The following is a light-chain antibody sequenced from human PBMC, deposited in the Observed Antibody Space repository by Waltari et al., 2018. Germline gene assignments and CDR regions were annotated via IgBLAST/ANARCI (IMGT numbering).Light chain of an antibody. Sequence: QSALTQPRSVSGSPGQAVTISCTGTSGDVGCNNYVSWYQPHPGKAPKVQIYDLSRRPSGVPDRFSGSRSANTASLTISGLQAEDEADYYCCSYAGSYTWVFGGGTKVTVL. CDR2: DLS. J-gene: IGLJ3*02. CDR3: CSYAGSYTWV. V-gene: IGLV2-11*01. CDR1: SGDVGCNNY.